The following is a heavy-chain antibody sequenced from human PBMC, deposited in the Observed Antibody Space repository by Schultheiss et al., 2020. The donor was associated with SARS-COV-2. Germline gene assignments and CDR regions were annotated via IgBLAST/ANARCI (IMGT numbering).Heavy chain of an antibody. D-gene: IGHD3-10*01. V-gene: IGHV1-18*01. CDR2: INPNSGGT. CDR3: ARDVWFGEGPYYYYGMDV. Sequence: ASVKVSCKASGGTFSSYAISWVRQAPGQGLEWMGGINPNSGGTNYAQKFQGRVTMTTDTSTSTAYMELRSLRSDDTAVYYCARDVWFGEGPYYYYGMDVWGQGTTVTVSS. J-gene: IGHJ6*02. CDR1: GGTFSSYA.